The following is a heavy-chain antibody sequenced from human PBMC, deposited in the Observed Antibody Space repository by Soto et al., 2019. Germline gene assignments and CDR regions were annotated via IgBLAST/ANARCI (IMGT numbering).Heavy chain of an antibody. CDR1: GDSISNYY. V-gene: IGHV4-4*07. J-gene: IGHJ3*02. CDR3: TRDQSGTPDI. CDR2: MSATGGA. D-gene: IGHD1-26*01. Sequence: PSDTLSLTCNVSGDSISNYYWTWIRQSAGKGLEWIGRMSATGGAAYNPSLKSRLTLSRDTSKNELSLSLKFVTAADTAVYFCTRDQSGTPDIWGQGTMVTVSS.